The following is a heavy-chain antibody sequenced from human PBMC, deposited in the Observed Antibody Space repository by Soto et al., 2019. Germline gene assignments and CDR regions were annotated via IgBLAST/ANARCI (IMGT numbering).Heavy chain of an antibody. Sequence: KPSETLSLTCTVSGGSISSGGYYWSWIRQHPGKGLEWIGYIYYSGSTYYNPSLKSRVTISVDTSKNQFSLKLSSVTAADTAVYYCARVDYGDYVAHYWGQGTLVTVSS. J-gene: IGHJ4*02. D-gene: IGHD4-17*01. CDR1: GGSISSGGYY. CDR2: IYYSGST. V-gene: IGHV4-31*03. CDR3: ARVDYGDYVAHY.